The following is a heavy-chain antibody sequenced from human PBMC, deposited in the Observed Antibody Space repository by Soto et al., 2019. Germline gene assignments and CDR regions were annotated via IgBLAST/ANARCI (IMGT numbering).Heavy chain of an antibody. CDR1: GFTFSSFS. V-gene: IGHV3-48*02. CDR2: ISSGSATI. J-gene: IGHJ2*01. Sequence: GGSLRLSCAASGFTFSSFSMNWVRQAPGKGLEWVSYISSGSATIYYTDSVKGRYTISRDNAKSSLYLQMDSLTDEDTAVYYCARDSASYSSSSGSYWFFDLWGPGTLVTVSS. D-gene: IGHD6-6*01. CDR3: ARDSASYSSSSGSYWFFDL.